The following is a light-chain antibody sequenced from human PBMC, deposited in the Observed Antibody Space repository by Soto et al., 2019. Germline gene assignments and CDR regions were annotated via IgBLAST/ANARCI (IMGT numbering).Light chain of an antibody. CDR3: QQRRDWPLT. J-gene: IGKJ4*01. V-gene: IGKV3-11*01. CDR2: EAS. Sequence: EIVLTQSTATLSLSPGERATLSCRASQSVSSQLAWYQQKPGQAPRLLIYEASTRATGIPARFSGSGSGTDFTLTISSLEPEDVALYYCQQRRDWPLTFGGGTQVEIK. CDR1: QSVSSQ.